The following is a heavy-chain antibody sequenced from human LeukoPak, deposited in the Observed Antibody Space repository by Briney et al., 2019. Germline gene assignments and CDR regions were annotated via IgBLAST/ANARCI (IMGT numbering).Heavy chain of an antibody. CDR1: GYTFTGYY. D-gene: IGHD5-24*01. CDR3: ARGEGRRDGYNYIRDGTRHDY. J-gene: IGHJ4*02. Sequence: ASVKVSCKASGYTFTGYYMHWVRQAPGQGLEWMGRINPNSGGTNYAQKFQGRVTMTRDTSISTAYMELSRLRSDDTAVYYCARGEGRRDGYNYIRDGTRHDYWGQRTLVTVSS. CDR2: INPNSGGT. V-gene: IGHV1-2*06.